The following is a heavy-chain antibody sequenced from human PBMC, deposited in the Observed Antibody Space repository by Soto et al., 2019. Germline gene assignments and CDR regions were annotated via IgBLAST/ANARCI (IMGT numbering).Heavy chain of an antibody. V-gene: IGHV4-59*08. CDR1: GGSISSYY. Sequence: QVQLQESGPGLVKPSETLSLTCTVSGGSISSYYWSWIRQPPGKGLEWIGYIYYSGSTNYNPSLTIRVPIXXDXSXXQFTPKLSSVTAADTAVYYCASHGDDYGDQGWFDPWGQGTLVTVSS. D-gene: IGHD4-17*01. CDR3: ASHGDDYGDQGWFDP. CDR2: IYYSGST. J-gene: IGHJ5*02.